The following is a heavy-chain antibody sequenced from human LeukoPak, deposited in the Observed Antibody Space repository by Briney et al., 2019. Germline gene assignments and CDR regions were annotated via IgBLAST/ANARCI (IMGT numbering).Heavy chain of an antibody. Sequence: GGXLRLSCAASGFTFSSYWMSWVRQAPGKGLEWVANIKQDGSEKYYVDSVKGRFTISRDNAKNSLYLQMNSLRAEDTAVYYCARYSSSPLFDYWGQGTLVTVSS. V-gene: IGHV3-7*01. CDR3: ARYSSSPLFDY. CDR1: GFTFSSYW. CDR2: IKQDGSEK. D-gene: IGHD6-6*01. J-gene: IGHJ4*02.